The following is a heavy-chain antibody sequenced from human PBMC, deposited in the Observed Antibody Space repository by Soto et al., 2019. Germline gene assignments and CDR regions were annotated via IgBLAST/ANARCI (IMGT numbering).Heavy chain of an antibody. CDR2: ISSSSSYI. Sequence: GGSLRLSCAASGFTFSSYSMNWVRQAPGKGLEWVSSISSSSSYIYYADSVKGRFTISRDNAKNSLYLQMNSLRAEDTAVYYCARDQWEQPFFDYWGQGTLVTVSS. CDR3: ARDQWEQPFFDY. CDR1: GFTFSSYS. V-gene: IGHV3-21*01. J-gene: IGHJ4*02. D-gene: IGHD1-26*01.